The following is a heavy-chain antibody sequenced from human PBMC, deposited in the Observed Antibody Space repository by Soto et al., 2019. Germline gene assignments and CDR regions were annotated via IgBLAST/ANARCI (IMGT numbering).Heavy chain of an antibody. CDR2: IIPILGIA. CDR1: GYTFTSYG. J-gene: IGHJ4*02. Sequence: GASVKVSSKASGYTFTSYGISWVRQTPGQGLEWMGRIIPILGIANYAQKFQGRVTITADKSTSTAYMELSSLRSEDTAVYYCARDLGVTTIVSYWGQGTLVTVSS. CDR3: ARDLGVTTIVSY. D-gene: IGHD2-21*02. V-gene: IGHV1-69*04.